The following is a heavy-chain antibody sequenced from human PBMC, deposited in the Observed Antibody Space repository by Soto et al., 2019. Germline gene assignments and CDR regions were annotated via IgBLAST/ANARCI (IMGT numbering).Heavy chain of an antibody. D-gene: IGHD3-3*01. CDR1: GFTFDDYA. V-gene: IGHV3-9*01. Sequence: GGSLRLSCAASGFTFDDYAMHWVRQAPGKGLEWVSGISWNSGSIGYADSVKGRFTISRDNAKNSLYLQMNSLRAEDTAVYYCAKDLTIFGVVITRGDFDDWGQGTLVTVSS. CDR2: ISWNSGSI. CDR3: AKDLTIFGVVITRGDFDD. J-gene: IGHJ4*02.